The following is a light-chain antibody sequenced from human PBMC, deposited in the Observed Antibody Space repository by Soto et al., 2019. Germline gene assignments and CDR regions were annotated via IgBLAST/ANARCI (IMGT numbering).Light chain of an antibody. V-gene: IGKV3-20*01. Sequence: EIVLTQSPGTLSLSPGERASLSCRASQSVSGSYLAWYQQIPGQAPRLLINDASRRATGIPDRFSGSGSGTDFTLTISRLEPEDFAVYYCQQYGSSPPTFGQGTKV. CDR2: DAS. J-gene: IGKJ1*01. CDR1: QSVSGSY. CDR3: QQYGSSPPT.